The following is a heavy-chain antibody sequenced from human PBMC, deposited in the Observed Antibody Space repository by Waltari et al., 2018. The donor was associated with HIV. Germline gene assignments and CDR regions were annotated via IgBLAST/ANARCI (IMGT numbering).Heavy chain of an antibody. D-gene: IGHD3-3*01. Sequence: QVHLVQSGAEVKKPGSSVKVSCKASGGAFVSHSFNWVRQDPGQGLEWRGSANPICGIANDARKFQGRVTITADKSTTTAYMELNGLRIDDTAVYYCASARETMGVDFDSWGQGTLVTVS. CDR2: ANPICGIA. CDR1: GGAFVSHS. CDR3: ASARETMGVDFDS. J-gene: IGHJ5*01. V-gene: IGHV1-69*02.